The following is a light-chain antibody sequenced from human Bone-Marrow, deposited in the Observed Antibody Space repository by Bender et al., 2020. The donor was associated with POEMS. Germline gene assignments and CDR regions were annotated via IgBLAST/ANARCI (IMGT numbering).Light chain of an antibody. Sequence: QSVLTQPPSVSGSPGQSITISCTGSSSNTGSGYDINWYQHLPGTAPKLLIYGYNNRPSGVPDRFSGSKSGTSAALAITGLQAVDEGDYYCQSYDNSLGGWVFGGGTKLTVL. V-gene: IGLV1-40*01. CDR1: SSNTGSGYD. CDR3: QSYDNSLGGWV. CDR2: GYN. J-gene: IGLJ3*02.